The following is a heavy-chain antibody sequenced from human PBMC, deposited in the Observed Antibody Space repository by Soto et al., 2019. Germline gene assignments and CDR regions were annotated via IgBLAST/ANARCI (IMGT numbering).Heavy chain of an antibody. J-gene: IGHJ4*02. CDR1: GYTFTSYG. CDR2: ISAYNGNT. CDR3: ARATFPSSIAARPLDY. D-gene: IGHD6-6*01. Sequence: QVQLVQSGAEVKKPGASVKVSCKASGYTFTSYGISWVRQAPGQGLEWMGWISAYNGNTNYAQKLQGRVTMTTDTSTSTAYMELRSLSSDDAAVYYCARATFPSSIAARPLDYWGQGTLVTVSS. V-gene: IGHV1-18*04.